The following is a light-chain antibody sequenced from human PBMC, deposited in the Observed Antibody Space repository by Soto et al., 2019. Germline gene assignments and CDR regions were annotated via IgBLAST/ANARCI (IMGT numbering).Light chain of an antibody. CDR1: QSVSSY. CDR2: DAS. J-gene: IGKJ4*01. V-gene: IGKV3-11*01. CDR3: QQRRNWLT. Sequence: EIVLTQSPATLSLSPGERATLSCRASQSVSSYLAWYQQKSGQAPMLLIYDASNRATGIPARFSGSGSGTDFTLTISSLEPEDFAVYYCQQRRNWLTFGGGTKIEIK.